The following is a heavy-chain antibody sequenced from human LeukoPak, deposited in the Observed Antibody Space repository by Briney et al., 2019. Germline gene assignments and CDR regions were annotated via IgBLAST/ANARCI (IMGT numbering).Heavy chain of an antibody. J-gene: IGHJ4*02. V-gene: IGHV4-34*01. CDR2: INHSGST. CDR3: ARDGSGSYPFDY. D-gene: IGHD3-10*01. Sequence: SEALSLTCAVYGGSFSGYYWSWIRQPPGKGLEWIGEINHSGSTNYNPSLKSRVTISVDTSKNQFSLKLSSVTAADTAVYYCARDGSGSYPFDYWGQGTLVTVSS. CDR1: GGSFSGYY.